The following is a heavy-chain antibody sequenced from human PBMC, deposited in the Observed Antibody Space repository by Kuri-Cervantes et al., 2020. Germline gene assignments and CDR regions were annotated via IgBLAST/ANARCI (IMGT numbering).Heavy chain of an antibody. CDR1: GFTVSNNY. CDR3: AKDYGSYYGGGRYYYYGMDV. Sequence: GGSLRLSCAASGFTVSNNYMTWVRQAPGKGLEWVSVIYSGGSTYYADSVKGRFTISRDNSKNTLYLQMNSLRAEDTALYYCAKDYGSYYGGGRYYYYGMDVWGQGTTVTVSS. CDR2: IYSGGST. V-gene: IGHV3-53*05. D-gene: IGHD1-26*01. J-gene: IGHJ6*02.